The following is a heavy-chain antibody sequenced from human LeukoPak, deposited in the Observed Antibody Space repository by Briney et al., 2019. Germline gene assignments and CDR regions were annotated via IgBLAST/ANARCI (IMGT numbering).Heavy chain of an antibody. CDR3: SRVYCGGDCYQFDP. CDR1: AGSISSGSYY. D-gene: IGHD2-21*02. J-gene: IGHJ5*02. CDR2: IYTSGST. Sequence: SETLSLTCTVSAGSISSGSYYWNWIRQPAGKGLEWIGRIYTSGSTNYNPSLKSRVTISVDTSKNQFSLKLSSVTAADTAVYYCSRVYCGGDCYQFDPWGQGTLVTVSS. V-gene: IGHV4-61*02.